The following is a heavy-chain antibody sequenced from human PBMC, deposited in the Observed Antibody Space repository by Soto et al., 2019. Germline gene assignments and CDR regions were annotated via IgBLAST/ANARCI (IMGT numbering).Heavy chain of an antibody. CDR2: IYYSGST. J-gene: IGHJ5*02. CDR3: ARGSGYYASGGWFDP. Sequence: SATLSLTCTVSGGSISSGGYYWSWIRQHPGKGLEWIGYIYYSGSTYYNPSLKSRVTISVDTSKNQFSLKLSSVTAADTAVYYCARGSGYYASGGWFDPWGQGTLVTVSS. D-gene: IGHD3-3*01. CDR1: GGSISSGGYY. V-gene: IGHV4-31*03.